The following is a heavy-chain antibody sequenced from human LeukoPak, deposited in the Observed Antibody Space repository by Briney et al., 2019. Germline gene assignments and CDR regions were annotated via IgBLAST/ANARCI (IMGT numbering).Heavy chain of an antibody. CDR3: ARDRAYGDYRDAFDI. CDR1: GFTFSSYA. V-gene: IGHV3-30*04. J-gene: IGHJ3*02. CDR2: ISYDGSNK. Sequence: GGSLRLYCAASGFTFSSYAMHWGRQAPGKGLEWVAVISYDGSNKYYADSVKGRFTISRDTSKNTLYLQMNSLRAEDTAVYYCARDRAYGDYRDAFDIWGQGTMVTVSS. D-gene: IGHD4-17*01.